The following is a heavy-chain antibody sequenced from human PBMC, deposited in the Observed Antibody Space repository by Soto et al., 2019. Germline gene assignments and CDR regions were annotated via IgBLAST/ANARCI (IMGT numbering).Heavy chain of an antibody. D-gene: IGHD2-21*02. Sequence: QVQLVQSGAEVKMPGSSVEVSCEDSGRDFRKYTISWLRQAPGQGLEWMGGIIPIFTATNYAQNFQGRVTITADESTSTAYMELSSLRSEDTAVYYCAIERGNSGYFDHWGQGTLVTVSS. CDR1: GRDFRKYT. CDR3: AIERGNSGYFDH. V-gene: IGHV1-69*12. J-gene: IGHJ4*02. CDR2: IIPIFTAT.